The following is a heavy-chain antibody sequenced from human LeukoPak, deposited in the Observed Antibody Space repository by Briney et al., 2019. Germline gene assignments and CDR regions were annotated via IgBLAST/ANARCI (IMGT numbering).Heavy chain of an antibody. Sequence: GASVKVSCKASGYTFTGYYMHWVRQAPGQGLEWMGWINPNSGGTNYAQKFQGRVTMTRDTSISTAYMELSSLRSEDTAVYYCARGGYYGSGGYYYYMDVWGKGTTVTVSS. V-gene: IGHV1-2*02. CDR3: ARGGYYGSGGYYYYMDV. J-gene: IGHJ6*03. CDR2: INPNSGGT. D-gene: IGHD3-10*01. CDR1: GYTFTGYY.